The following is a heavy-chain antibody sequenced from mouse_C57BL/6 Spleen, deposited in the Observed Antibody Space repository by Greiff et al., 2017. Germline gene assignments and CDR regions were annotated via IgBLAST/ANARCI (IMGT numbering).Heavy chain of an antibody. CDR3: ARPPLYGSSLYYFDY. D-gene: IGHD1-1*01. CDR1: GYTFTSYW. J-gene: IGHJ2*01. CDR2: INPSNGGT. V-gene: IGHV1-53*01. Sequence: QVQLQQPGPELVKPGASVKLSCKASGYTFTSYWMHWVKQRPGQGLEWIGNINPSNGGTNYNEKFKSKATLTVDKSSSTAYMQLSSLTAEDSAVYYCARPPLYGSSLYYFDYWGQGTTLTVSS.